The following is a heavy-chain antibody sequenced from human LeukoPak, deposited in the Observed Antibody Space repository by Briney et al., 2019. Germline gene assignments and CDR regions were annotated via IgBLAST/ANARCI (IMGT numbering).Heavy chain of an antibody. Sequence: GGSLRLSCAASGLTFSSYSMNWVRQAPGKGLEWVSSISSSSSYIYYADSVKGRFTISRDNAKNSLYLQMNSLRAEDTAVYYCARELDYYYGMDVWGQGTTVTVSS. CDR2: ISSSSSYI. CDR3: ARELDYYYGMDV. J-gene: IGHJ6*02. V-gene: IGHV3-21*01. D-gene: IGHD3-3*02. CDR1: GLTFSSYS.